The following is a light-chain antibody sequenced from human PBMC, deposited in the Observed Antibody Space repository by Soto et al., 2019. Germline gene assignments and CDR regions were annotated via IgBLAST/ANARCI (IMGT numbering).Light chain of an antibody. CDR1: QSVSSY. V-gene: IGKV3-15*01. Sequence: EIVLTQSPATLSLSPGERATLSCRASQSVSSYLAWYQQKPGQTPRLLIYGASTRATGIPARFSGSGPGTEFTLTISSLQSEDFAIYYCQQYNNWLMLSFGGGTKVDIK. J-gene: IGKJ4*01. CDR3: QQYNNWLMLS. CDR2: GAS.